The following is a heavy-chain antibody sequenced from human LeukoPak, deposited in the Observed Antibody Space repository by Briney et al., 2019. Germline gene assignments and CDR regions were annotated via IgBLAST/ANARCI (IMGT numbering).Heavy chain of an antibody. CDR2: ISGSGGST. CDR1: GFTFSSYG. V-gene: IGHV3-23*01. D-gene: IGHD3-22*01. Sequence: GGTLRLSCAASGFTFSSYGMSWVRQAPGKGLEWVSAISGSGGSTYYADSVKGRFTISRDNAKNSLYLQMNSLRAEDTAVYYCAAFITTKLDYWGQGILVTVSS. J-gene: IGHJ4*02. CDR3: AAFITTKLDY.